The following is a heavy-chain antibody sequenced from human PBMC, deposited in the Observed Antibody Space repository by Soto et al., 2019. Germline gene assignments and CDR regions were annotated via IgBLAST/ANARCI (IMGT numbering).Heavy chain of an antibody. CDR3: ARVFGSGTQSAFFFDY. CDR1: GYTFTSSG. J-gene: IGHJ4*02. D-gene: IGHD3-10*01. V-gene: IGHV1-18*04. CDR2: ISAYNVNT. Sequence: QVQLVQSGGEVKKPGASVKVSCKASGYTFTSSGIRWVRQAPGQGLEWMGWISAYNVNTNYGQKFQGRVTMTTDTSTSTDYMELRSLRSDDTAVYYCARVFGSGTQSAFFFDYWGQGTLVTVSS.